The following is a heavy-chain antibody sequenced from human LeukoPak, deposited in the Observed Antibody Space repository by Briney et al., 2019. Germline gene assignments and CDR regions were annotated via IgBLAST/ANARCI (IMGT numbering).Heavy chain of an antibody. CDR2: MNPNSGNA. D-gene: IGHD3-10*01. V-gene: IGHV1-8*01. Sequence: ASVKVSCKASGYTFIKYDINWVRQATGQGLEWMGWMNPNSGNAGYAQKFQGWVTMTRDTSISTAYMELSRLRSDDTAVYYCARVKNGSGSLIDYWGQGTLVTVSS. J-gene: IGHJ4*02. CDR3: ARVKNGSGSLIDY. CDR1: GYTFIKYD.